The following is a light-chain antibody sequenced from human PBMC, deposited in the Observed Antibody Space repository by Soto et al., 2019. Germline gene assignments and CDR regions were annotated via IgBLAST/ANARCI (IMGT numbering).Light chain of an antibody. CDR1: QSVSSY. V-gene: IGKV3-11*01. CDR2: DAS. Sequence: IVLTQSPATLSLSPGERATLSCRASQSVSSYLAWYRQKPGQAPRLLIYDASNRATGIPARFSGSGSGTDFTLTISSLEPEDFAVYYCQQRSNWPPWTFGQGTKVDI. CDR3: QQRSNWPPWT. J-gene: IGKJ1*01.